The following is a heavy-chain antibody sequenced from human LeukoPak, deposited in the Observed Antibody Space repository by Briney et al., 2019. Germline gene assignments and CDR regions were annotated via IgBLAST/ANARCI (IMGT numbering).Heavy chain of an antibody. V-gene: IGHV3-23*01. CDR2: ISGSGGST. CDR3: AKDPNGDYIGAFDA. D-gene: IGHD2-8*01. CDR1: GFTFSSYA. Sequence: GGSLRLSCAASGFTFSSYAMSWVRQAPGKGLEWVSAISGSGGSTYYADSVKGRFTMSRDNSRNTLYLQMDSLRAEDTAVYYCAKDPNGDYIGAFDAWGPGTMVIVSS. J-gene: IGHJ3*01.